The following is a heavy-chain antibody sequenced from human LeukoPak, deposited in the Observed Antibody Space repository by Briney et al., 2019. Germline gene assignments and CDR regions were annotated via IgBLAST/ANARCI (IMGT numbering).Heavy chain of an antibody. Sequence: GGSLRLSCAASGFTFSSYSMNWVRQAPGKGLEWVSYISSSSSSTIYYADSVKGRFTISRDNAKNSLYLQMNSLRAEDTAVYYCARAGIVVVIAHFDYWGQGTLVTVSS. CDR2: ISSSSSSTI. J-gene: IGHJ4*02. CDR1: GFTFSSYS. CDR3: ARAGIVVVIAHFDY. D-gene: IGHD2-21*01. V-gene: IGHV3-48*01.